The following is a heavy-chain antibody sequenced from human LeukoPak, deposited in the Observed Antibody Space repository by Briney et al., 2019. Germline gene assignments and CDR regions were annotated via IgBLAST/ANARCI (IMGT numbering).Heavy chain of an antibody. V-gene: IGHV4-59*01. Sequence: SETLSLTCTVSGGSISSYYWNWIRQPPGKGLEWIGYFSYSGSTRYNPSLKSRVTMSVDTSKNQFSLRLNSVAAADTAVYYCARMYSGTSYYFDFWGQGTLVTVSS. CDR2: FSYSGST. CDR3: ARMYSGTSYYFDF. J-gene: IGHJ4*02. CDR1: GGSISSYY. D-gene: IGHD1-26*01.